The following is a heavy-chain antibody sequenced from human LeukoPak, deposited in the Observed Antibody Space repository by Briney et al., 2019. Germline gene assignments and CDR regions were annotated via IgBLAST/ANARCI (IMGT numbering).Heavy chain of an antibody. CDR3: ATDGRFGEFFGDGMDV. CDR1: GFTFSDYY. V-gene: IGHV3-11*06. Sequence: GGSLRLSRAASGFTFSDYYMSWIRQAPGKGLEWVSYISSSSYTNYADSVKGRFTIFRDNTKNSLYLQMNSLRAEDTAVYYCATDGRFGEFFGDGMDVWGKGTTVTVSS. J-gene: IGHJ6*04. D-gene: IGHD3-10*01. CDR2: ISSSSYT.